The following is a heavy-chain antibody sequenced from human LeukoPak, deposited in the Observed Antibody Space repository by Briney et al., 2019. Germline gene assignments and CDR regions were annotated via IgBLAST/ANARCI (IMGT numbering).Heavy chain of an antibody. CDR2: ISGSGDST. V-gene: IGHV3-23*01. J-gene: IGHJ4*02. Sequence: GGSRRLSCAASGFTFSNYAMSWARQAPGKGLEWVSIISGSGDSTYYADSVKGRFTISRDNSKNTLYLQMNSLRADDTAVYYCIRGSYNGGWYGDYWGQGALVTVSS. CDR1: GFTFSNYA. D-gene: IGHD6-19*01. CDR3: IRGSYNGGWYGDY.